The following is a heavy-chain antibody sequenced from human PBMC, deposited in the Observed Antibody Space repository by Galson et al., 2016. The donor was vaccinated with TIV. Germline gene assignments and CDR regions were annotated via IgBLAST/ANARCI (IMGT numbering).Heavy chain of an antibody. D-gene: IGHD2-15*01. J-gene: IGHJ4*02. CDR2: ISSTGDYT. CDR1: GFTFSDYY. Sequence: SLRLSCAASGFTFSDYYMTWIRQAPGQGLEWVASISSTGDYTYYAGSVKGRFTISRDNAQNSLYLQMTSLRVEDTALYYCARLGMVDSTLVIDYWGQGTLVTVSS. CDR3: ARLGMVDSTLVIDY. V-gene: IGHV3-11*06.